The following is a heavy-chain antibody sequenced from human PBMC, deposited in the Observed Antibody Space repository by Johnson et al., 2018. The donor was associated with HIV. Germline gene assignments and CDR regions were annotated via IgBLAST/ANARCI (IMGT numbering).Heavy chain of an antibody. CDR3: AKGYNWNYCES. V-gene: IGHV3-66*02. D-gene: IGHD1-7*01. J-gene: IGHJ3*01. CDR1: GFTVSGNY. CDR2: IYRGGST. Sequence: VQLVESGGGLVQPGGSMRLSCSASGFTVSGNYMSWVRQAPGKGLEWVSVIYRGGSTYYAESVKGRFPISRDNSKNSLYLQMNSLRAEDTALYYCAKGYNWNYCESWGQGTMVTVSS.